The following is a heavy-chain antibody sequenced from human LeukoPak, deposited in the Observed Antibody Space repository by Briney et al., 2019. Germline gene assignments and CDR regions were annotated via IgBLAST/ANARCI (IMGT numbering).Heavy chain of an antibody. D-gene: IGHD3-22*01. CDR3: TRNYDSSGYSTFGY. J-gene: IGHJ4*02. Sequence: SETLSLTCTVSGGSISTYYWNWIRQPPGKGLEWIGHIYYSGSTNYNPSLKSRVTIAVDTSKNHFSMKLSSEIDAERAVYYCTRNYDSSGYSTFGYWGRGTLVTVSS. CDR2: IYYSGST. V-gene: IGHV4-59*01. CDR1: GGSISTYY.